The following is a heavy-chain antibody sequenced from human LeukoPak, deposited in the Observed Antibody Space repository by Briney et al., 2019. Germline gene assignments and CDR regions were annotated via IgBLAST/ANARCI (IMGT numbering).Heavy chain of an antibody. CDR2: ISHSGSI. Sequence: SGTLSLTCAVSGGSSSSSHWWSWVRQPPGKGLEWIGEISHSGSINYNPSLKSRVTISVDKSNNQFPLKLSSVTAADMAVYYCARGVAAAGYYYGMDVWGQGTTVTVSS. D-gene: IGHD6-13*01. V-gene: IGHV4-4*02. J-gene: IGHJ6*02. CDR1: GGSSSSSHW. CDR3: ARGVAAAGYYYGMDV.